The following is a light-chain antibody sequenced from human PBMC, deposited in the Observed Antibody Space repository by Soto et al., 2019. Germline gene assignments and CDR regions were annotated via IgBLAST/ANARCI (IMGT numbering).Light chain of an antibody. V-gene: IGLV2-14*01. CDR1: SSDIGGYDY. CDR3: SSYTSTRAVI. CDR2: EVT. Sequence: QSALTQPASVSGSPGQSITMSCSGSSSDIGGYDYVSWYQQHPGKAPKLIIYEVTNRPSGVSNRLSGSKSGNTASLTISGLQAEDEANYYCSSYTSTRAVIFGGGTTLTVL. J-gene: IGLJ2*01.